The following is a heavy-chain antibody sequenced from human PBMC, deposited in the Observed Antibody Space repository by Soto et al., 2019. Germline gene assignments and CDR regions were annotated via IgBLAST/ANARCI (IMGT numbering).Heavy chain of an antibody. V-gene: IGHV3-74*01. J-gene: IGHJ4*02. CDR3: ARSITGYSYADS. Sequence: EVQLVESGGGLVQPGGSLRLSCAASGFTFSSYWMHWVRQAPGKGLVWVSRINSDGSSTVYVDSVKGRFTISRDNAKNTLYLQMTSLRAEATAVYYCARSITGYSYADSWGQGTLVTVSS. CDR2: INSDGSST. D-gene: IGHD5-18*01. CDR1: GFTFSSYW.